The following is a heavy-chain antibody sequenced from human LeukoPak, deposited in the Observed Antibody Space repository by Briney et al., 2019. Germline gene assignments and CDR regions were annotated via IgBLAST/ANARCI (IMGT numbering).Heavy chain of an antibody. CDR3: ASPLGYCSSTNCYGDY. Sequence: KSSETVSLTCTVSGGSISSSSYYWGWIRQPRGKGLEWIGSIYYSGFTYYNPSLESRVTILVDTSKNQFSLKLSSVTATDTAVYYCASPLGYCSSTNCYGDYWGQGTLVTVSS. J-gene: IGHJ4*02. D-gene: IGHD2-2*01. CDR1: GGSISSSSYY. V-gene: IGHV4-39*01. CDR2: IYYSGFT.